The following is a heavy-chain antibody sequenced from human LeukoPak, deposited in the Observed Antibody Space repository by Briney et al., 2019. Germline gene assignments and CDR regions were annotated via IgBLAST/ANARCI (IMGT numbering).Heavy chain of an antibody. J-gene: IGHJ4*02. CDR2: INWNGGST. V-gene: IGHV3-20*04. CDR3: AKDRASKGFFDY. CDR1: GFTFDDYG. Sequence: PGGSLRLSCAASGFTFDDYGMSWVRQAPGKGLEWVSGINWNGGSTGYADSVKGRFTISRDNAKNSLYLQMNSLRAEDTAVYYRAKDRASKGFFDYWGQGTLVTVSS.